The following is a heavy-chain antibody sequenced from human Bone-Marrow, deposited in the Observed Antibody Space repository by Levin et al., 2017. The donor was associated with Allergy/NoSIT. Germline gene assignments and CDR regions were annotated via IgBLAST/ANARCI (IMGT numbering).Heavy chain of an antibody. CDR2: ISYDGDFT. CDR1: GFSFRSYG. D-gene: IGHD3-3*01. V-gene: IGHV3-30*03. Sequence: GGSLRLSCAASGFSFRSYGMHWVRQAPGKGLEWVGLISYDGDFTFYGDSVKGRFTISRDNSNNTLFLQMDSLSAEDTAIYYCARDGAIFGGDNFFDYWGQGTPVTVSS. CDR3: ARDGAIFGGDNFFDY. J-gene: IGHJ4*02.